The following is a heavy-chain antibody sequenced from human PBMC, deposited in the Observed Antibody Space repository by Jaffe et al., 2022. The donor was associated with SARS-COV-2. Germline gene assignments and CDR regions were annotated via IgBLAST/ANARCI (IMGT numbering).Heavy chain of an antibody. D-gene: IGHD3-22*01. Sequence: QVQLVQSGAEVKKPGASVKVSCKASGYTFTGYYMHWVRQAPGQGLEWMGRINPNSGGTNYAQKFQGRVTMTRDTSISTAYMELSRLRSDDTAVYYCARDSPELDSSGYYRAGSYAFDIWGQGTMVTVSS. J-gene: IGHJ3*02. CDR2: INPNSGGT. V-gene: IGHV1-2*06. CDR1: GYTFTGYY. CDR3: ARDSPELDSSGYYRAGSYAFDI.